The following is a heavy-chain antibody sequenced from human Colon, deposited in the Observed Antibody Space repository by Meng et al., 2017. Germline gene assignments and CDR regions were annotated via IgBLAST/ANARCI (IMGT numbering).Heavy chain of an antibody. V-gene: IGHV1-18*04. J-gene: IGHJ5*02. Sequence: VPLFQSAGTVTQPCASFQFSCQSSGYTSPNYGLSCVRQAPGQGLACIVWVSPYTGVTNYAQKFQDRVAMTADTSTSTAYMELRSLRSDDTAIYYCARTPFSAVPGTIGNWLDPWGQGTLVTVSS. CDR2: VSPYTGVT. D-gene: IGHD6-19*01. CDR3: ARTPFSAVPGTIGNWLDP. CDR1: GYTSPNYG.